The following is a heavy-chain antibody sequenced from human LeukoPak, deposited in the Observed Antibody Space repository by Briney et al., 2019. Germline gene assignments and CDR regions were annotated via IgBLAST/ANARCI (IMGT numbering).Heavy chain of an antibody. CDR3: ARGHWGVWSLEHDAFDI. CDR1: GGTFSSYA. J-gene: IGHJ3*02. V-gene: IGHV1-69*01. Sequence: SVKVSCKASGGTFSSYAISWVRQAPGRGLEWMGGIIPIFGTANYAQKFQGRVTITADESTSTAYMELSSLRSEDTAVYYCARGHWGVWSLEHDAFDIWGQGTMVTVSS. D-gene: IGHD2-21*01. CDR2: IIPIFGTA.